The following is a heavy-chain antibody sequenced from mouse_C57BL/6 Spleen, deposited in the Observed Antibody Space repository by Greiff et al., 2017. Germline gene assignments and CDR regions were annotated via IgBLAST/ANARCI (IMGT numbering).Heavy chain of an antibody. CDR1: GYTFTGYW. Sequence: VQLQQSGAELMKPGASVKLSCKATGYTFTGYWIEWVKQRPGHGLEWIGEILPGSGSTNYNEKFKGKATFTADTSSNTAYMQLSRLTTEDSAIYYGARGITTVVTTGYYTVWGTGTMVTVSA. D-gene: IGHD1-1*01. J-gene: IGHJ1*03. V-gene: IGHV1-9*01. CDR3: ARGITTVVTTGYYTV. CDR2: ILPGSGST.